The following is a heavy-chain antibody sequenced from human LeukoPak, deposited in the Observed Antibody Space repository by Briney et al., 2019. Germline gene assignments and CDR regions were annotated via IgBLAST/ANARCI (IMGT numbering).Heavy chain of an antibody. Sequence: GGSLRLSCAASGFTFNNYWMHWVRRAPGKGLGWVSVINTDGSETNNADSVNGRFTISRDNAKNTLYLEKNSLRGEDTAVYFCARDSSQGDYGMDVWGKGTTVTVSS. CDR3: ARDSSQGDYGMDV. D-gene: IGHD3-16*01. CDR1: GFTFNNYW. J-gene: IGHJ6*04. V-gene: IGHV3-74*01. CDR2: INTDGSET.